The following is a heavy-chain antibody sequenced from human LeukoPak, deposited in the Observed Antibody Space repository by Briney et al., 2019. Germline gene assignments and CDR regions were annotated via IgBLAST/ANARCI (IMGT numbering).Heavy chain of an antibody. V-gene: IGHV3-49*04. J-gene: IGHJ5*02. CDR2: IRNKGYGETT. CDR3: ARSWLQLWLPNNSFDP. Sequence: GGALRLSCRTSGFIFGKYVINWVRQAPGKGLEGVGFIRNKGYGETTDYAASGRGRCCIARDDCKSIADQQMNSRNSQDTAVYSCARSWLQLWLPNNSFDPWGQGTLVTVSS. CDR1: GFIFGKYV. D-gene: IGHD5-18*01.